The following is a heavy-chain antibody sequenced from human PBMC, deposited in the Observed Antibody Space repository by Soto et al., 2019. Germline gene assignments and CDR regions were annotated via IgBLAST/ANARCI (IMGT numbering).Heavy chain of an antibody. CDR3: ARQFGYSSGWFEDYFDY. V-gene: IGHV4-39*01. CDR2: IYYSGST. Sequence: PSDTLSLTCTVSDGSISISSYYWGWILHPPGKGLEWIGSIYYSGSTYYNPSLKSRVTISVDTSKNQFSLKLSSVTAADTAVYYCARQFGYSSGWFEDYFDYWGQGTLVTVSS. J-gene: IGHJ4*02. D-gene: IGHD6-19*01. CDR1: DGSISISSYY.